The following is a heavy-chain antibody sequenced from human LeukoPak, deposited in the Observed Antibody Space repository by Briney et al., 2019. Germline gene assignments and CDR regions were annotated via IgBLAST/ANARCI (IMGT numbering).Heavy chain of an antibody. CDR3: AHRLRRYCSSTSCHGRWFDP. J-gene: IGHJ5*02. CDR1: GFSLSTSGVG. Sequence: SGPTLVNPTQTLTLTCTFSGFSLSTSGVGVGWIRQPPGKALEWLALIYWDDDKRYSPSLKSRLTITKDTSKNQVVLTMTNMDPVDTATYYCAHRLRRYCSSTSCHGRWFDPWGQGTLVTVSS. D-gene: IGHD2-2*01. CDR2: IYWDDDK. V-gene: IGHV2-5*02.